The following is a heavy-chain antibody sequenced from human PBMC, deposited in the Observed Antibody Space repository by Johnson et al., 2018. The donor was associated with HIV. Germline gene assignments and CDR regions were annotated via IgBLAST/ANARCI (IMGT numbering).Heavy chain of an antibody. D-gene: IGHD5-24*01. CDR1: GLTVSTNY. CDR2: ISTDGGRT. V-gene: IGHV3-66*02. J-gene: IGHJ3*02. CDR3: ARGMARIAFDI. Sequence: VQLVESGGGLVQPGGSLRLSCAASGLTVSTNYMSWVRQAPGKGLEWVSRISTDGGRTTYADSVKGRFTISRDNSKNTLYLQMNSLRAEDTAVYYCARGMARIAFDIWGQGTMVTVSS.